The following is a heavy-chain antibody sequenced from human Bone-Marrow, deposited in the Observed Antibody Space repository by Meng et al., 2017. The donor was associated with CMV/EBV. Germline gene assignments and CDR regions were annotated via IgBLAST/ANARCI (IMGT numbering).Heavy chain of an antibody. CDR1: GYSISSGYY. D-gene: IGHD3-16*01. CDR3: ARYTFGGVRVYYYGMDV. V-gene: IGHV4-38-2*02. Sequence: ESLKISCTVSGYSISSGYYWGWIRQPPGKGLEWIGSIYHSGSTYYNPSLKSRVTISVDTSKNQFSLKLSSVTAADTAVYYCARYTFGGVRVYYYGMDVWGQGTTVTVSS. CDR2: IYHSGST. J-gene: IGHJ6*02.